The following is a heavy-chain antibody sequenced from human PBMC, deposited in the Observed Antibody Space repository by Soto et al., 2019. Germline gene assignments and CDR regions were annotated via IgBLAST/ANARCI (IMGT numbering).Heavy chain of an antibody. V-gene: IGHV6-1*01. J-gene: IGHJ6*02. CDR1: GDSVSSNSGA. D-gene: IGHD2-21*01. CDR3: ARAGDYDSTGHYYYYAMDV. Sequence: SQTLSLTCAISGDSVSSNSGAWNWFRQSPSRGREWLGRTYSRSKWYYDYAPSVKSRITIYPEKSKNQFSLHLNSVTPEDTAVYYCARAGDYDSTGHYYYYAMDVWGQGTTVTVSS. CDR2: TYSRSKWYY.